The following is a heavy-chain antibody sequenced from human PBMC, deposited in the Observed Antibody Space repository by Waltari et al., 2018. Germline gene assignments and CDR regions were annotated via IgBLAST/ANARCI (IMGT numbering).Heavy chain of an antibody. CDR1: GGTFSSYA. J-gene: IGHJ6*03. Sequence: QVQLVQSGAEVKKPGSSVKVSCKASGGTFSSYAISWVRQAPGQGLEWMGWIIPILGIANYAQKFQGRVTITADKSTSTAYMELSSLRSEDTAVYYCARDGSVIGPYYMDVWGKGTTVTVSS. CDR2: IIPILGIA. V-gene: IGHV1-69*10. D-gene: IGHD3-10*01. CDR3: ARDGSVIGPYYMDV.